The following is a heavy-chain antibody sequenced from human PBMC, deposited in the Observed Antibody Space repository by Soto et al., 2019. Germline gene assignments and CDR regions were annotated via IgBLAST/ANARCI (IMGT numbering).Heavy chain of an antibody. CDR1: GFSLTRGVA. CDR2: SYWDDDK. V-gene: IGHV2-5*02. Sequence: QITLKESGPPLVKPTQTLTLTCTFSGFSLTRGVAVGWIRQPPGKALEWLALSYWDDDKRYSPSLKSRLTITKDTSKNQVVLTMTNLGPVDTATYYSARDSYGSGYGMDVWGQGTTVTVSS. D-gene: IGHD3-10*01. CDR3: ARDSYGSGYGMDV. J-gene: IGHJ6*02.